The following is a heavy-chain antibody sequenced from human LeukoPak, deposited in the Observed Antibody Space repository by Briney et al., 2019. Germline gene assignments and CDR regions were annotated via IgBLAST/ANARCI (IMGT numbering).Heavy chain of an antibody. CDR3: AKMGTYYGNTNYYYGMDV. CDR2: ISYDGSNK. D-gene: IGHD3-10*01. V-gene: IGHV3-30*18. Sequence: GGSLRLSCAASGFTSSSYGMHWVRLAPGKGLEWVAVISYDGSNKYYADSVKGRFTISRDNSKNTLYVQLNSLRAEDTAVYYCAKMGTYYGNTNYYYGMDVWGQGTTVTVSS. CDR1: GFTSSSYG. J-gene: IGHJ6*02.